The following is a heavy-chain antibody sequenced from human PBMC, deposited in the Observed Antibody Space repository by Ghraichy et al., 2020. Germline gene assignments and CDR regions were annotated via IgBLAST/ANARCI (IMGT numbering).Heavy chain of an antibody. J-gene: IGHJ4*02. V-gene: IGHV4-59*01. CDR3: ASAYYDSSGYFYSMHY. Sequence: SETLSLTCTVSGVSISSYYWSWIRQPPGKGLEWIGYIYYSGRTNYNPSLKSQVAISIDTSTNQFSLKLSSVTAADTAVYYCASAYYDSSGYFYSMHYWGQGTLVTVSS. CDR1: GVSISSYY. D-gene: IGHD3-22*01. CDR2: IYYSGRT.